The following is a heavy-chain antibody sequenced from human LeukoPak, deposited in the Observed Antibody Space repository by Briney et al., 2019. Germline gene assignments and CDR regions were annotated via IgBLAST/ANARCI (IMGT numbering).Heavy chain of an antibody. J-gene: IGHJ4*02. Sequence: GGSLRLSCAASGFTFSSYSMNWVRQAPGKGLEWVSNISSSSSTIYYADSVKGRFTISRDNAKNSLYLQMNSLRAEDTAVYYCARDHHDFWSGYYTAFWDYWGQGTLVTVSS. CDR3: ARDHHDFWSGYYTAFWDY. CDR1: GFTFSSYS. V-gene: IGHV3-48*01. D-gene: IGHD3-3*01. CDR2: ISSSSSTI.